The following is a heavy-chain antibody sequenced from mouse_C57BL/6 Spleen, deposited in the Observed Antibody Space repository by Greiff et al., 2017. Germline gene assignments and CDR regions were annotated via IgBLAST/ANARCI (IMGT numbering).Heavy chain of an antibody. CDR1: GFTFSDYG. Sequence: EVQVVESGGGLVQPGGSLKLSCAASGFTFSDYGMAWVRQAPRKGPEWVAFISNLAYSIYYADTVTGRFTISRENAKNTLYLEMSSLRSEDTAMYYCARHGYDAWFAYWGQGTLVTVSA. V-gene: IGHV5-15*01. CDR3: ARHGYDAWFAY. CDR2: ISNLAYSI. J-gene: IGHJ3*01. D-gene: IGHD2-2*01.